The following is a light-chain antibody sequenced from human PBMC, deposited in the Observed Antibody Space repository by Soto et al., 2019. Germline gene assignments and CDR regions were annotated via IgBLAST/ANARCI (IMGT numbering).Light chain of an antibody. CDR1: SSDVGSYNL. V-gene: IGLV2-23*02. Sequence: QSVLTQPASVSGSPGQSITISCTGTSSDVGSYNLVSWYQQHPGKAPKLMIYEVSKRPSGVSNRFSGSKSGNTASLTISGLQAEDEADYYCCSYAVSSTFYVFRPGTKVTVL. J-gene: IGLJ1*01. CDR3: CSYAVSSTFYV. CDR2: EVS.